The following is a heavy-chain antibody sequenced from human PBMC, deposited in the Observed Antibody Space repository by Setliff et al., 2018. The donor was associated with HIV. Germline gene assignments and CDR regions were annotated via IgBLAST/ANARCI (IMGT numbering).Heavy chain of an antibody. J-gene: IGHJ6*01. CDR1: GGSISSSSYY. CDR2: IYYSGST. Sequence: SETLSLTCAVSGGSISSSSYYWSWIRQPPGKGLELIGYIYYSGSTNYNPSLKSRVTISVDTSKNQFSLKLSSVTAADTAVYYCARDRWSVAGAYYYYGMDVWG. D-gene: IGHD6-19*01. V-gene: IGHV4-61*01. CDR3: ARDRWSVAGAYYYYGMDV.